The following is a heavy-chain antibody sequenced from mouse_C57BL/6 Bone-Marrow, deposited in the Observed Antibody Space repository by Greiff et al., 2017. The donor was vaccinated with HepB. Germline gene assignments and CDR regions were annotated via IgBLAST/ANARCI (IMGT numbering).Heavy chain of an antibody. D-gene: IGHD1-1*01. Sequence: VQLQQSGAELVKPGASVKMSCKASGYTFTTYPIEWMKQNHGKSLEWIGNFHPYNDDTKYNEKFKGKATLTVEKSSSTVYLELSLLTSDDSAVYYCARDYYGSSYPFYYAMDYWGQGTSVTVSS. CDR3: ARDYYGSSYPFYYAMDY. CDR1: GYTFTTYP. V-gene: IGHV1-47*01. J-gene: IGHJ4*01. CDR2: FHPYNDDT.